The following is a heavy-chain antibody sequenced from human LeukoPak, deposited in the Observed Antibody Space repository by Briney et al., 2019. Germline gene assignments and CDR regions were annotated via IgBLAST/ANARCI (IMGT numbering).Heavy chain of an antibody. Sequence: PSETLSLTCTVAGGSISSYYSSWIRQPPGKGLEWIGYIYYSGSTNYNPSLKSRVTISVDTSKNQFSLKLSSVTAADTAVYYCARTNSGSYPYMDAWGKGTTVTVSS. D-gene: IGHD1-26*01. V-gene: IGHV4-59*01. CDR1: GGSISSYY. J-gene: IGHJ6*03. CDR3: ARTNSGSYPYMDA. CDR2: IYYSGST.